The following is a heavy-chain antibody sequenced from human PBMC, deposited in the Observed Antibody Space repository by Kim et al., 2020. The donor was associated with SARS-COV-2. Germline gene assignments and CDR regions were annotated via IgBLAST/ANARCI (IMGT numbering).Heavy chain of an antibody. J-gene: IGHJ6*02. D-gene: IGHD4-17*01. V-gene: IGHV3-30*07. Sequence: KGRVTISRDNAKNTRYLQMNSLRAEDTAVYYCARFSTVTPWVPDYYGMDVWGQGTTVTVSS. CDR3: ARFSTVTPWVPDYYGMDV.